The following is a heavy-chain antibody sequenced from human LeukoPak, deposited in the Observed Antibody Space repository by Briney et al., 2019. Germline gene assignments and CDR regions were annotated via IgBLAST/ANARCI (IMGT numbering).Heavy chain of an antibody. CDR1: GDSVSSNSAA. V-gene: IGHV6-1*01. Sequence: RSQTLSLTCAISGDSVSSNSAAWSWIRQSPSRGLEWLGRTYYRSKWYNDYAVSVKSRITVNPDTSKNQFSLKLSSVTAAGTAVYYCARDKGSLGYCSSTSCYARAFDIWGQGTMVTVSS. CDR2: TYYRSKWYN. J-gene: IGHJ3*02. CDR3: ARDKGSLGYCSSTSCYARAFDI. D-gene: IGHD2-2*01.